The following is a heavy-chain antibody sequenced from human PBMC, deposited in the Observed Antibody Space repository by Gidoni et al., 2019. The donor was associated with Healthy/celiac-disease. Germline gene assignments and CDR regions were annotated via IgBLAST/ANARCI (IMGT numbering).Heavy chain of an antibody. J-gene: IGHJ4*02. V-gene: IGHV3-23*01. D-gene: IGHD3-16*01. CDR2: ISGSGGST. CDR3: AKDRLGMGGLHDY. CDR1: GFPFSSYA. Sequence: EVQLLESGGGLVQPGGSLRLSCAASGFPFSSYAMSWVRQAPGKGLEWVSAISGSGGSTYYADSVKGRFTISRDNSKNTLYLQMNSLRAEDTAVYYCAKDRLGMGGLHDYWGQGTLVTVSS.